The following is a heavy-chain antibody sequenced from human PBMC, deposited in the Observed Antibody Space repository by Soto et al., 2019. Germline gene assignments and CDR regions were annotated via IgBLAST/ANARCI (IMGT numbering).Heavy chain of an antibody. CDR2: ISAYNGNT. J-gene: IGHJ4*02. Sequence: ASVKVSCKASGYTFTSYGISWVRQAPGQGLEWMGWISAYNGNTNYAQKLQGRVTMTTDTSTSIAYMELRSLRSDDTAVYYCARGYCTNGVCSDFDYWGQGTLVTVSS. CDR1: GYTFTSYG. V-gene: IGHV1-18*01. CDR3: ARGYCTNGVCSDFDY. D-gene: IGHD2-8*01.